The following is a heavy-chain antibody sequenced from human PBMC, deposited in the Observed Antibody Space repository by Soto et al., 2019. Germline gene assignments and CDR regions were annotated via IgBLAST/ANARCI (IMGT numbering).Heavy chain of an antibody. CDR3: ARDYDFWSGYYKNRDYYYYYGMDV. J-gene: IGHJ6*02. V-gene: IGHV3-11*06. D-gene: IGHD3-3*01. CDR2: ISSSSSYT. CDR1: GFTFSDYY. Sequence: GGSLRLSXAASGFTFSDYYMSWIRQAPGKGLEWVSYISSSSSYTNYADSVKGRFTISRDNAKNSLYLQMNSLRAEDTAVYYCARDYDFWSGYYKNRDYYYYYGMDVWGQGTTVTVSS.